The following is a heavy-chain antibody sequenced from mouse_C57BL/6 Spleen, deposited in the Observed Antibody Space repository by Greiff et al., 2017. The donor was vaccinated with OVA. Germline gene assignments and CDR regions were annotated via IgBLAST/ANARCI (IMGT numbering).Heavy chain of an antibody. D-gene: IGHD1-3*01. CDR3: ARSSNWYFDV. Sequence: QVQLQQPGTDLVKPGASVKLSCKASGYTFTSYCMHWVKQRPGQGLEWIGNINPSNGGTNYNEQFKSKATLTLHKSSSTAYMQLSSLTSEDAAVSYCARSSNWYFDVWGTGTTVTVSS. CDR1: GYTFTSYC. CDR2: INPSNGGT. J-gene: IGHJ1*03. V-gene: IGHV1-53*01.